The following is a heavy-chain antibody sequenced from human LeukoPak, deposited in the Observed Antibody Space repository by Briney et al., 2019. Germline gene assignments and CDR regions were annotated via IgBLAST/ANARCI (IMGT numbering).Heavy chain of an antibody. V-gene: IGHV3-74*01. J-gene: IGHJ3*02. CDR2: INSDGSST. CDR3: ATGERHGFDI. Sequence: GGSLRLSCAASGFTFSSYWRHWFRQAPGKGLVWVSRINSDGSSTSYADSVKGRFTISRDNAKNTLYLQMNSLRAEDTAVYYCATGERHGFDIWGQGTMVTVSS. CDR1: GFTFSSYW.